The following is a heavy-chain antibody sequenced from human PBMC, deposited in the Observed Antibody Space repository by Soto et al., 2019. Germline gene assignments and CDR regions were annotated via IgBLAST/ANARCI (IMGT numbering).Heavy chain of an antibody. CDR3: ASRNYGDFWYGLDV. V-gene: IGHV1-3*01. Sequence: QVQLVQSGAEVEKPGASVKVSCKASGYTFTSYSIHWVRQAPGQRLEWMGWINAVNGNTKYSQKFQDRVTFTRDTSASTADMELSSLRSENTAGYYCASRNYGDFWYGLDVWGLGTTVTVSS. CDR1: GYTFTSYS. J-gene: IGHJ6*02. D-gene: IGHD4-17*01. CDR2: INAVNGNT.